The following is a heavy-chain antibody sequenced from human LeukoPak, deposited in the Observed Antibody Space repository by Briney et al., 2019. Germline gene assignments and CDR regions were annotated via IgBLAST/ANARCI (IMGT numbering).Heavy chain of an antibody. CDR2: ISAYNGNT. J-gene: IGHJ5*02. Sequence: ASVTVSCKASGYTFTSYGISWVRQAPGQGLEWMGWISAYNGNTNYAQKLQGRVTMTTDTSTSTAYMELRSLRSDDTAVYYCARATYYYGSGSYNWFAPWGQETLVTVSS. V-gene: IGHV1-18*01. D-gene: IGHD3-10*01. CDR1: GYTFTSYG. CDR3: ARATYYYGSGSYNWFAP.